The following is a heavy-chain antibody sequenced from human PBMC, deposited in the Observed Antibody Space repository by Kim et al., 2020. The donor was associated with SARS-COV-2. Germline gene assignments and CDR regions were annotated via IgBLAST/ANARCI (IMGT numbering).Heavy chain of an antibody. J-gene: IGHJ6*02. V-gene: IGHV1-69*04. CDR3: ARDMRDGFSGMDV. Sequence: AQKVQGRVTITADKATSTAYMELSSLRSEDTAVYYCARDMRDGFSGMDVWGQGTTVTVSS. D-gene: IGHD2-2*01.